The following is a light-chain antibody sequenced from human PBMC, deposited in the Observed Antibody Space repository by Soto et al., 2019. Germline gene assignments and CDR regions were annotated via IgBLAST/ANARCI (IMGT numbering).Light chain of an antibody. CDR3: AAWDGSVKGVL. V-gene: IGLV1-44*01. J-gene: IGLJ2*01. Sequence: QSVLTQSPSASGTPGQRVTISCSGSTSNFGSNSVNWYQQLPGTAPKVVIYGNNQRPSGVPDRFSGSKSGTSASLAISGLQSDDEADYYCAAWDGSVKGVLFGGGTKVTVL. CDR1: TSNFGSNS. CDR2: GNN.